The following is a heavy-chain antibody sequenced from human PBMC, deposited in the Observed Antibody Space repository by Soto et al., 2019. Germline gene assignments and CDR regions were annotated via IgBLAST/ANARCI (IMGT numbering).Heavy chain of an antibody. CDR2: ISAYNGNT. V-gene: IGHV1-18*01. J-gene: IGHJ4*02. Sequence: ASVKVSCKASGYTFTSYGISWVRQAPGQGLEWMGWISAYNGNTNYAQKLQGRVTMTTDTSTSTAYMELRSLRSDDTAVYYCARDGRYYDSSGYLKWFXYWDQGTLVTVSS. CDR3: ARDGRYYDSSGYLKWFXY. CDR1: GYTFTSYG. D-gene: IGHD3-22*01.